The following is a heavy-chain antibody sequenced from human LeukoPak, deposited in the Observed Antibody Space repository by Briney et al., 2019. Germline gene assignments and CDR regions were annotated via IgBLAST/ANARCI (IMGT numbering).Heavy chain of an antibody. CDR3: ILAAAGTEFDS. CDR2: IDTDGSST. V-gene: IGHV3-74*01. CDR1: GFTFSSYW. Sequence: GGSLRPSCAASGFTFSSYWMHWVRHAPGKGLVWVSRIDTDGSSTSYADSVKGRFTISRDNAKNTLYLQMSSLRAEDTAVYYCILAAAGTEFDSWGQGSLVTVSS. D-gene: IGHD6-13*01. J-gene: IGHJ4*02.